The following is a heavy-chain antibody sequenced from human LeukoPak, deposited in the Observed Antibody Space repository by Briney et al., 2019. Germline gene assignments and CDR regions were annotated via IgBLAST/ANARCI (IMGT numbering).Heavy chain of an antibody. CDR2: IYHGGST. Sequence: SETLSLTCTVSGGSISTNSYYWGWIRQPPGKGLEWIGSIYHGGSTYYNPSLKSRVTISVDTSKNQFSLNLSSVTAADTAVYYCARDFYYYGMDVWGQGTTVTVSS. CDR3: ARDFYYYGMDV. V-gene: IGHV4-39*02. J-gene: IGHJ6*02. CDR1: GGSISTNSYY.